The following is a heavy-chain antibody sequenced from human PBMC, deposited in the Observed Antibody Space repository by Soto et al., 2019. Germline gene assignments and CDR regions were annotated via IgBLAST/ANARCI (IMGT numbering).Heavy chain of an antibody. CDR3: ARASELWSTSYYFDY. CDR2: INPNSGGT. CDR1: GYTFTGYY. V-gene: IGHV1-2*04. D-gene: IGHD5-18*01. J-gene: IGHJ4*02. Sequence: GASVKVSCKASGYTFTGYYMHWVRQAPGQGLEWMGWINPNSGGTNYAQKFQGWVTMTRDTSISTAYMELSRLRSDDTAVYYCARASELWSTSYYFDYWGQGTLVTVSS.